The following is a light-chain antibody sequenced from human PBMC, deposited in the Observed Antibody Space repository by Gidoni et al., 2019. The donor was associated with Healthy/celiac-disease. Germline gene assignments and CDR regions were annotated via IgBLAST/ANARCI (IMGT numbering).Light chain of an antibody. CDR1: QSVLYSSNNKNY. CDR2: WAS. J-gene: IGKJ1*01. CDR3: QQYYSTPRT. V-gene: IGKV4-1*01. Sequence: IVMTQSPDYLAGSLGERATINCKSSQSVLYSSNNKNYLAWYQQKPGQPPKLLIYWASTRESGVPDRFSGSGSGTDFTLTISSLQAEDVAVYYCQQYYSTPRTFGQGTKVEIK.